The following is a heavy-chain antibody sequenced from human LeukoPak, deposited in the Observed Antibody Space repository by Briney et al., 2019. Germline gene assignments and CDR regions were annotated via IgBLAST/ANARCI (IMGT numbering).Heavy chain of an antibody. J-gene: IGHJ3*02. CDR2: INPNSGGT. V-gene: IGHV1-2*02. CDR3: ARGSGSYFDAFDI. CDR1: GYTFTSYY. Sequence: ASVKVSCKASGYTFTSYYIHWVRQAPGQGLEWMGWINPNSGGTNYAQKFQGRVAMTRDTSISTAYMELSRLRSDDTAVYYCARGSGSYFDAFDIWGQGTMVTVSS. D-gene: IGHD1-26*01.